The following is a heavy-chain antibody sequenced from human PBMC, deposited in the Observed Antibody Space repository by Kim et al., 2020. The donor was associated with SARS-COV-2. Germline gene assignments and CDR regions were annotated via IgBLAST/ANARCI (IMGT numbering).Heavy chain of an antibody. Sequence: SETLSLTCTVSGGSISSYYWSWIRQPPGKGLEWIGYIYYSGSTNYNPSLKSRVTISVDTSKNQFSLKLSSVTAADTAVYYCARVSGLWGYTVPEPGFDPWGQGTLVTVSS. J-gene: IGHJ5*02. CDR2: IYYSGST. CDR1: GGSISSYY. CDR3: ARVSGLWGYTVPEPGFDP. D-gene: IGHD3-10*01. V-gene: IGHV4-59*13.